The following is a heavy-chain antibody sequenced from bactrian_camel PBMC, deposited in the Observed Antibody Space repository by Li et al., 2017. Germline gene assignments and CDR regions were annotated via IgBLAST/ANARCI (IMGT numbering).Heavy chain of an antibody. V-gene: IGHV3S53*01. D-gene: IGHD2*01. CDR1: GYTYT. J-gene: IGHJ6*01. Sequence: HVQLVESGGGSVKAGDSLRLSCATSGYTYTMGWYRQSPGKEREFLSSIDRDGTTTYTNSVKGRLTISQDNAKNTVYLQMNNLKPEDTAMYYCAARGPYCYTKLSVADFTYWGQGTQVTVS. CDR3: AARGPYCYTKLSVADFTY. CDR2: IDRDGTT.